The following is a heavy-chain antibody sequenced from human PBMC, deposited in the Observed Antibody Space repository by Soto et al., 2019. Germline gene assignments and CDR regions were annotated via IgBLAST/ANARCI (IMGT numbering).Heavy chain of an antibody. CDR2: ISYTGIS. D-gene: IGHD5-18*01. Sequence: SETLSLTCSVSGGSISFFYWSWIRQTPGKGLEWMGYISYTGISNYNPSLKSRITISVDTSKNQFSLQLRSVTAADAAVYYCARDLRGYSYGYDAFDKWGPGTMVTVSS. CDR1: GGSISFFY. V-gene: IGHV4-59*01. CDR3: ARDLRGYSYGYDAFDK. J-gene: IGHJ3*02.